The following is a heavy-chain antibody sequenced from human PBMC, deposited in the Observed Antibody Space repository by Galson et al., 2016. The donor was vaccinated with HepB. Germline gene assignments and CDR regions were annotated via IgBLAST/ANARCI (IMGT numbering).Heavy chain of an antibody. CDR2: LSRSGDST. J-gene: IGHJ4*02. D-gene: IGHD1-14*01. CDR1: GFTFSGYA. V-gene: IGHV3-23*01. CDR3: VKNQYHERRDFDY. Sequence: SLRLSCAAAGFTFSGYAMSWVRQAPGKGLEWVSTLSRSGDSTSYADSVQVRFPISTDNSKNTLYLLLNSLSAEYTAVYYCVKNQYHERRDFDYWGQGTLVTVSS.